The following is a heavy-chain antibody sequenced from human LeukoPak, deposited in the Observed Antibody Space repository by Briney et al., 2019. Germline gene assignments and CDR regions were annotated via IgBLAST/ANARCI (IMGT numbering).Heavy chain of an antibody. CDR2: INHSGST. CDR3: GRAGDRRGYCDY. D-gene: IGHD3-22*01. J-gene: IGHJ4*02. Sequence: PSETLSLTCAVYGGSFSGYYWSWIRQPPGKGLEWIGEINHSGSTNYKPSLKSRVTISVDTSKKQFSLKLRSVTAADTAVYYCGRAGDRRGYCDYWGQGTLVTVSS. V-gene: IGHV4-34*01. CDR1: GGSFSGYY.